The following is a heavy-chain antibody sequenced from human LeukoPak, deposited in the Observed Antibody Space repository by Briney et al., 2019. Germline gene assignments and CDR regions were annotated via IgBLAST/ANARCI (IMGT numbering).Heavy chain of an antibody. CDR1: GFTFRSYA. D-gene: IGHD2-2*01. V-gene: IGHV3-23*01. CDR2: ISGSGGST. CDR3: AKEQVVPAAMPYYYYGMDV. J-gene: IGHJ6*02. Sequence: GGSLRLSCAASGFTFRSYAMSWVRQAPGKGLEWVSAISGSGGSTYYADSVKGRFTISRDNSKNTLYLQMNSLRAEDTAVYYCAKEQVVPAAMPYYYYGMDVWGQGTTVTVSS.